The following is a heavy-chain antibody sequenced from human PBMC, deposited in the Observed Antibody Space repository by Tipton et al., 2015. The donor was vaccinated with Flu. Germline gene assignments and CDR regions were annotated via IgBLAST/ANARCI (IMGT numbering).Heavy chain of an antibody. Sequence: TLSLTCTVSGGSISSHYWSWIRQPPGKGLEWIGYIYFTGSTNYNPSLKSRVTISVDTSKNQFSLKLTSVTATDTAIYYCASAPTMTTFFFWGQGTLVTVSS. J-gene: IGHJ4*02. CDR2: IYFTGST. V-gene: IGHV4-59*08. CDR3: ASAPTMTTFFF. D-gene: IGHD4-17*01. CDR1: GGSISSHY.